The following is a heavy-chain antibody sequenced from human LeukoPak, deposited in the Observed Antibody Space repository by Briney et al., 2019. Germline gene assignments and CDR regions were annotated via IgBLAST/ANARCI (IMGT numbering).Heavy chain of an antibody. J-gene: IGHJ4*02. CDR1: GYTFTSYD. D-gene: IGHD4-17*01. CDR2: MNPNSGNT. Sequence: ASVKVSCKASGYTFTSYDINWVRQATGQGLEWMGWMNPNSGNTGYAQKFQGRFTITRNTSISTAYMELSSLRSEDTAVYYCARSRASYGTNFDYWGQGTLVTVSS. CDR3: ARSRASYGTNFDY. V-gene: IGHV1-8*03.